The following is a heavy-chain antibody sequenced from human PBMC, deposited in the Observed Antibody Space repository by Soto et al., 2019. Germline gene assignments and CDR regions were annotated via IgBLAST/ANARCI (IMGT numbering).Heavy chain of an antibody. CDR1: GGSFSGYY. CDR3: ARGLIVVITTHYFAY. Sequence: SETLSLTCAVYGGSFSGYYWSWIRQPPGKGLEWIGEINHSGSTNYNPSLKSRVTISVDTSKNQFSLKLSSVTAADTAVYYCARGLIVVITTHYFAYRGQGTLVTVSS. CDR2: INHSGST. J-gene: IGHJ4*02. V-gene: IGHV4-34*01. D-gene: IGHD3-22*01.